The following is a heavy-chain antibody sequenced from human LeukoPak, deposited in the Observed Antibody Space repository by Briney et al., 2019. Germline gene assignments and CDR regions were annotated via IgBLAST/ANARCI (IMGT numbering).Heavy chain of an antibody. D-gene: IGHD2-21*01. V-gene: IGHV3-53*01. CDR3: ARTSAVMKPFDS. CDR2: FYSGDTT. Sequence: HPGGSLRLSCVASGFTVSSNYMSWVRQAPGKGLEWVSVFYSGDTTYYADSVKGRFTISRDSSKNTLFLQMNNLRAEDTAMYFCARTSAVMKPFDSWGQGTLVTVSS. J-gene: IGHJ4*02. CDR1: GFTVSSNY.